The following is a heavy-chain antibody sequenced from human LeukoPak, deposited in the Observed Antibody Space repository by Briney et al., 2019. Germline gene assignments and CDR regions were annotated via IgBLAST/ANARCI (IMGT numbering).Heavy chain of an antibody. CDR1: GLTFSNYV. V-gene: IGHV3-23*01. J-gene: IGHJ6*02. D-gene: IGHD5-24*01. CDR2: ISGSGGST. CDR3: AKRTGDGYFYPMDV. Sequence: AGGSLRLSCAASGLTFSNYVMTWVRQAPGKGLEWVSAISGSGGSTFYGDSVKGRFTISRDNSKNTLYLQMSSLRAEDTAVYYCAKRTGDGYFYPMDVWGQGTTVTVSS.